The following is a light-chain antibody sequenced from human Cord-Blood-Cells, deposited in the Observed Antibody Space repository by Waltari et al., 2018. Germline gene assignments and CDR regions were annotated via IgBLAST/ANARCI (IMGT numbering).Light chain of an antibody. CDR1: QSVSSY. CDR3: QQRSNWYT. Sequence: EIVFTQSPATLSLSPGEIATLSCRASQSVSSYLAWYQQNPGQAPRLFIYDASNRATGIPAVFSGSGSGTDFALTSSSREHEDFAVYYSQQRSNWYTFGQGTKLEIK. J-gene: IGKJ2*01. V-gene: IGKV3-11*01. CDR2: DAS.